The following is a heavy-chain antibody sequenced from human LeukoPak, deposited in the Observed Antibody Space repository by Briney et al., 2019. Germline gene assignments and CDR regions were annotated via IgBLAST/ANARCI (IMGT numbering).Heavy chain of an antibody. D-gene: IGHD6-13*01. V-gene: IGHV3-15*01. CDR2: IKSKTDGGTT. CDR1: GFTFSNAW. CDR3: TTAAGLTPEVDY. J-gene: IGHJ4*02. Sequence: PGGSLRLSCAASGFTFSNAWMSWVRQAPGKGLEWVGRIKSKTDGGTTDYAAPVKGRFTISRDDSKNTLYLQMNSLKTEDTAVYYCTTAAGLTPEVDYWGQGTLVTVSS.